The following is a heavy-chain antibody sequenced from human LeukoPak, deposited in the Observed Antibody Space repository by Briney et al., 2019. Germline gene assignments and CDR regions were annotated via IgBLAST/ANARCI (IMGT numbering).Heavy chain of an antibody. J-gene: IGHJ4*02. V-gene: IGHV3-23*01. Sequence: PGGSLRLSCAASGFTFNNYAMNWVRQAPGKGLEWVSAISGSGGSTYYADSVKGRFTISRDNSKNTLYLQMNSLRAEDTAVYYCAKDRRLVREGYYFDYWGQGTLVTVSS. CDR1: GFTFNNYA. CDR2: ISGSGGST. CDR3: AKDRRLVREGYYFDY. D-gene: IGHD6-19*01.